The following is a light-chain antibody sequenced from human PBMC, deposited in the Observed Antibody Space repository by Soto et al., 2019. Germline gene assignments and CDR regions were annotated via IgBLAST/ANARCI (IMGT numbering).Light chain of an antibody. CDR3: HQYKSYTPYT. V-gene: IGKV1-5*01. Sequence: DIQMTQSPSALSASLGDRVTITCRASHSIDTWLAWYQQRPGKAPNLLIYDASSLASGVPSRFSGGGSGTEFTLTICNLQPDDFGTYYCHQYKSYTPYTIGQGTKVEIK. CDR2: DAS. J-gene: IGKJ2*01. CDR1: HSIDTW.